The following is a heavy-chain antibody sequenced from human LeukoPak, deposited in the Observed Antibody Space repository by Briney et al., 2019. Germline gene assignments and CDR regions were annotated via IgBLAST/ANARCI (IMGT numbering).Heavy chain of an antibody. J-gene: IGHJ4*02. CDR1: GGSINNYY. CDR2: VYSSGLT. V-gene: IGHV4-59*01. Sequence: PSETLSLTCTVPGGSINNYYWSWIRQPPGKGLEWIGYVYSSGLTNYNPSLRSRVTISIDTSRSQFFLKLNSVTAADTAVYYCEKYLRDSGTYYFDNWGQGALVTVSS. CDR3: EKYLRDSGTYYFDN. D-gene: IGHD2-2*02.